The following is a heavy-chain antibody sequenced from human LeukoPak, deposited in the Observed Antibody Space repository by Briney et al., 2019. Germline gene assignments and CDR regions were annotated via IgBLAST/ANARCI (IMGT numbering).Heavy chain of an antibody. Sequence: SETLSLTCTVSGGSISSGGYYWSWIRQHPGKGLKWIGYIYYSGSTYYNPSLKSRVTISVDTSKNQFSLKLSSVTAADTAVYYCASNAAGGIVVVPTAFDYWGQGTLVTVSS. CDR2: IYYSGST. CDR3: ASNAAGGIVVVPTAFDY. D-gene: IGHD2-2*01. CDR1: GGSISSGGYY. V-gene: IGHV4-31*03. J-gene: IGHJ4*02.